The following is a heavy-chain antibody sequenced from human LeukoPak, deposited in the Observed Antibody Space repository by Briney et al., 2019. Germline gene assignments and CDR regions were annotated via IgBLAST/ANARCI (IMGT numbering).Heavy chain of an antibody. CDR1: GYTFISYY. CDR3: ARRTYSSSSSIFDY. V-gene: IGHV1-18*04. CDR2: ISGYNGNT. Sequence: ASVKVSCKASGYTFISYYMHWVRQAPGQGLEWMGWISGYNGNTNYAQKLQGRVAMTTDTSTSTAYMELRSLRSDDTAVYYCARRTYSSSSSIFDYWGQGTLVTVSS. D-gene: IGHD6-6*01. J-gene: IGHJ4*02.